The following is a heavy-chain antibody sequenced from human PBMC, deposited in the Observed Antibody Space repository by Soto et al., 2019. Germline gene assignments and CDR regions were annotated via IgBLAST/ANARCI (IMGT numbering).Heavy chain of an antibody. CDR2: MSHSGGT. CDR3: ARVERGTATTVVDAFDI. J-gene: IGHJ3*02. V-gene: IGHV4-34*01. D-gene: IGHD1-1*01. Sequence: QVQLQQWGAGLLKPSETLSLTCAVYGGFVSSGSYYWSWIRQPPGKGLEWIGEMSHSGGTHFNPSLKCRVSISVDTSKNQFSLKMSSVTAADTALYYWARVERGTATTVVDAFDIWGPGTMVTVSS. CDR1: GGFVSSGSYY.